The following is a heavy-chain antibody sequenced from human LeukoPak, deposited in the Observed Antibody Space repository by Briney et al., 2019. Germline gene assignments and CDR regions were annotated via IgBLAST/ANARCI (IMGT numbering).Heavy chain of an antibody. V-gene: IGHV4-4*07. CDR1: GGSISSYY. CDR2: IYTSGST. CDR3: VREALEQLPSNFDY. J-gene: IGHJ4*02. D-gene: IGHD6-6*01. Sequence: ASETLSLTCTVSGGSISSYYWSWIRQPAGKGLEWIGRIYTSGSTNYNPSLKSRVTMSVDTSKNQFSLKLSSVTAADTAVYYCVREALEQLPSNFDYWGQGTLVTVSS.